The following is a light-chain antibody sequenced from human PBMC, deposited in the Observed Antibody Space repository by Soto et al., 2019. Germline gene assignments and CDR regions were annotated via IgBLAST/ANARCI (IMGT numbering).Light chain of an antibody. V-gene: IGKV3-11*01. Sequence: EVVLTQSPATLSLSPGERATLSCRASESIGNYLAWYQQKLGQAPKLLIYDASHRAIGIPGRFSGDGSGTDFTLTISSLEPEDFAVYYCQQYGDWPLTFGGGAKVEIE. CDR2: DAS. CDR1: ESIGNY. J-gene: IGKJ4*01. CDR3: QQYGDWPLT.